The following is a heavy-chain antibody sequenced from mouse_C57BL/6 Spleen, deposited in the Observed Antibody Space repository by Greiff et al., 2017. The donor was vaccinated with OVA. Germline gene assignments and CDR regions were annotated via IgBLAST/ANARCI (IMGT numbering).Heavy chain of an antibody. CDR1: GYTFTDYY. J-gene: IGHJ4*01. CDR2: IYPGSGNT. V-gene: IGHV1-76*01. CDR3: ARTGNLGVYAMDY. D-gene: IGHD3-3*01. Sequence: QVQLQQSGAELVRPGASVKLSCKASGYTFTDYYINWVKQRPGQGLEWIARIYPGSGNTYYNEKFKGKATLTAEKSSSTAYMQLSSLTSEDSAVYFCARTGNLGVYAMDYWGQGTSVTVSS.